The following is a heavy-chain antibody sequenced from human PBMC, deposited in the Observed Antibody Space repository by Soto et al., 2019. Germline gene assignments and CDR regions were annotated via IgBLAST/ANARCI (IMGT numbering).Heavy chain of an antibody. J-gene: IGHJ6*02. Sequence: ASVKVSCKVSGYTLTELSMHWVRQAPGKGLEWMGGFDPEDGETIYAQKFQGRVTMTEDTSTDTAYMELSSLRSEDTAVYYCATVISSGAYYYYYGMDVCGQGTTVTVSS. V-gene: IGHV1-24*01. D-gene: IGHD3-10*01. CDR2: FDPEDGET. CDR1: GYTLTELS. CDR3: ATVISSGAYYYYYGMDV.